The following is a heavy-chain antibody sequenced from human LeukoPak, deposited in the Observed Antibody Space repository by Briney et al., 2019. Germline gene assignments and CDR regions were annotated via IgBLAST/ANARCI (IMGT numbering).Heavy chain of an antibody. V-gene: IGHV3-7*01. CDR3: AKEPIAATGFDY. CDR2: IKEDGSEE. D-gene: IGHD6-13*01. Sequence: PGGSLRLSCAASGFIFSDSWMSWVRQSPGKGLEWVANIKEDGSEENYVDSVKGRFTISRDNAKHSLYLQMNSLRAEDTAVYYCAKEPIAATGFDYWGQGTLVTVSS. J-gene: IGHJ4*02. CDR1: GFIFSDSW.